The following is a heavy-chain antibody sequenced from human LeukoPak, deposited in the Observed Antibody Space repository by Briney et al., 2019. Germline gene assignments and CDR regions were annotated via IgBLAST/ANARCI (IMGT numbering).Heavy chain of an antibody. CDR2: IYYSGST. J-gene: IGHJ4*02. CDR3: ARVTGYRIEDYFDY. V-gene: IGHV4-59*01. Sequence: PSETLSLTCTVPGGSISSYYWSWIRQPPGKGLEWIGYIYYSGSTNYNPSLKGRVTISVETSKNVFSLKLRSVTAADTAVYYCARVTGYRIEDYFDYWGQGTLVTVSS. D-gene: IGHD6-13*01. CDR1: GGSISSYY.